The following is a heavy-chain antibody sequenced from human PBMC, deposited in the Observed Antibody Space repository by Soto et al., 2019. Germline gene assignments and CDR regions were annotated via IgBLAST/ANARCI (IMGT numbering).Heavy chain of an antibody. V-gene: IGHV1-69*02. Sequence: QVQLVQSGAEVKKPGSSVKVSCEASGGTFSSYTISWVRQAPGQGLEWMGRIIPILGIANYAQKFQGRVTITADKSTSTAYRELSSLRSEDTAVYYCARVGLVRGVIGDYWGQGTLVTVSS. D-gene: IGHD3-10*01. CDR2: IIPILGIA. CDR3: ARVGLVRGVIGDY. J-gene: IGHJ4*02. CDR1: GGTFSSYT.